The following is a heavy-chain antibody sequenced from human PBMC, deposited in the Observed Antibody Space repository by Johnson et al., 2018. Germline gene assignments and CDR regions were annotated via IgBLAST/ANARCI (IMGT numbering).Heavy chain of an antibody. V-gene: IGHV1-69*12. J-gene: IGHJ6*02. D-gene: IGHD3-9*01. CDR1: GGTFSSYA. CDR3: ARDRDYDILTGYSSYYYGMDV. Sequence: QVQLVESGAEVKKPGSSVKVSCKASGGTFSSYAISWVRQAPGQGLEWMGGIIPIFGTANYAQKFQGRVTITADESTSTAYMELSSLRSEDTAVYYCARDRDYDILTGYSSYYYGMDVWGQGTTVTVSS. CDR2: IIPIFGTA.